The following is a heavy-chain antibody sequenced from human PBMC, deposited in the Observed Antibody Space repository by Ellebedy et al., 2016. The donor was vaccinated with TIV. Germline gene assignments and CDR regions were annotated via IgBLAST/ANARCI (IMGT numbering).Heavy chain of an antibody. CDR1: GYTFTTYG. V-gene: IGHV1-18*01. CDR2: ISTYYGNT. J-gene: IGHJ4*02. Sequence: ASVKVSXXASGYTFTTYGISWVRQAPGQGLEWMGWISTYYGNTNYAQKVQGRVTMTTDTSTSTAYMELRSLRSDDTAVYYCAKDSRFGGYASPFDDWGQGTLVTVSS. D-gene: IGHD5-12*01. CDR3: AKDSRFGGYASPFDD.